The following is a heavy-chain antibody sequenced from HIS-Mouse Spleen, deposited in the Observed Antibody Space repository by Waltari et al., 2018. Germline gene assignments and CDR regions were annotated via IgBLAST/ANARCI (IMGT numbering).Heavy chain of an antibody. V-gene: IGHV4-59*01. Sequence: QVQLQESGPGLVKPSETLSLTCTVYGGSISSYYWSWIRQPPGKGLEWIGYIYYSGSTNYNPSLKSRVTISVDTSKNQFSLKLSSVTAADTAVYYCASVTPSGSYFDYWGQGTLVTVSS. CDR1: GGSISSYY. J-gene: IGHJ4*02. CDR3: ASVTPSGSYFDY. CDR2: IYYSGST. D-gene: IGHD1-26*01.